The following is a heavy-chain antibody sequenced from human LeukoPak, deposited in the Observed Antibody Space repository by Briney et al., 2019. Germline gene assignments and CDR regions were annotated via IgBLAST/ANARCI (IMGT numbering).Heavy chain of an antibody. V-gene: IGHV3-43D*03. CDR3: VKPQKTYCETLRCHGFDI. D-gene: IGHD2-21*01. CDR1: GFTFDDWP. CDR2: ISWDGVA. J-gene: IGHJ3*02. Sequence: PGGSVRVSCTASGFTFDDWPMHWVRQAPGKGLEWVSLISWDGVAFYADSMEGRFTVSRDNSKSTLFLQLHSLRPEDTALYYCVKPQKTYCETLRCHGFDIWGQGTMVTVSS.